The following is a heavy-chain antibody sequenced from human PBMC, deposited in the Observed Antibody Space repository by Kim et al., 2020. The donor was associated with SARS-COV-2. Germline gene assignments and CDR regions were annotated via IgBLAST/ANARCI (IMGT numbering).Heavy chain of an antibody. D-gene: IGHD2-2*01. Sequence: SVKGRFTISRDNSKNSLYLQMNSLRTEDTALYYCANLGYCSSTSCYRIDYWGQGTLVTVSS. CDR3: ANLGYCSSTSCYRIDY. J-gene: IGHJ4*02. V-gene: IGHV3-43*01.